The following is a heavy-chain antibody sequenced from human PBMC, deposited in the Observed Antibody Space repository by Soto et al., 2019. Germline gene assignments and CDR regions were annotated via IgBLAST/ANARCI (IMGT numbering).Heavy chain of an antibody. J-gene: IGHJ6*02. Sequence: PSETLSLTCTVSGGSISSYYWSWIRQPPGKGLEWIGNIYYSEKTNYNPSLLSRVTISVDTSKNEFSLRLSSVTAADTAVYYCARLNGYCISTNCHGYYGMDVWGQGTTVTVSS. CDR1: GGSISSYY. CDR3: ARLNGYCISTNCHGYYGMDV. CDR2: IYYSEKT. D-gene: IGHD2-2*03. V-gene: IGHV4-59*08.